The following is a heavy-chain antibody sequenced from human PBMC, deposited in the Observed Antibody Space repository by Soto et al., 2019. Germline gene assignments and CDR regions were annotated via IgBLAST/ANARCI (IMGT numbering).Heavy chain of an antibody. Sequence: ASVKVSCKVSGYTLTELSMHWGRQAPGKGLEWMGGFDPEDGETIYAQKFQGRVTMTEDTSTDTAYMELSSLRSEDTAVYYCAXGIAVAGRGDYYYGMDVWGQGTTVTVSS. D-gene: IGHD6-19*01. CDR2: FDPEDGET. CDR1: GYTLTELS. J-gene: IGHJ6*02. V-gene: IGHV1-24*01. CDR3: AXGIAVAGRGDYYYGMDV.